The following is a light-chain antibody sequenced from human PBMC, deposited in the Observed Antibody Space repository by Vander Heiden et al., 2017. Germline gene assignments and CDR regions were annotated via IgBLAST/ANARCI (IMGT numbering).Light chain of an antibody. V-gene: IGKV1-39*01. CDR3: QQSYSTPPT. CDR1: QSISTY. Sequence: DIQMTQSPSSLSASVGDRVTISCRASQSISTYLNWYHQKPGRAPKLLIYSASSLQSGVPPRFSGSGSGTYFTLTISSLQPEDFATYFCQQSYSTPPTFGQWTKLEIK. CDR2: SAS. J-gene: IGKJ2*01.